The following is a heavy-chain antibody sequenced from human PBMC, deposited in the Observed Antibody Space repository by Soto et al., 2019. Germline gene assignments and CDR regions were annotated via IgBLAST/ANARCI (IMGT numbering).Heavy chain of an antibody. CDR2: IHDRGST. V-gene: IGHV4-39*01. CDR1: GASITREFSY. CDR3: ARHSVEGYKPWDS. D-gene: IGHD5-12*01. Sequence: QLQLLESGPGLVKPSETLSLSCTVSGASITREFSYWGWIRQPPGKGLEWIGSIHDRGSTFYNPSIKSRGTITVAKSTNHFSRTLSSVTAADTAVYYCARHSVEGYKPWDSGGQGTLVTVSS. J-gene: IGHJ4*02.